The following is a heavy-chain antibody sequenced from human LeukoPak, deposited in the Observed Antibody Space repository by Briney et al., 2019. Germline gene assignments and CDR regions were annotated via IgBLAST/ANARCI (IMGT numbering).Heavy chain of an antibody. Sequence: GGSLRLSCSASGFTFDDYAVSWFRQAPGKGLEWVGFIRSKALGGTPEYAASVRGRFTISRDDSKSIAYLQMNSLKTEDTAVYYCTRNTVTVHFDYWSQGTLVIVSS. CDR3: TRNTVTVHFDY. CDR1: GFTFDDYA. CDR2: IRSKALGGTP. J-gene: IGHJ4*02. D-gene: IGHD4-17*01. V-gene: IGHV3-49*03.